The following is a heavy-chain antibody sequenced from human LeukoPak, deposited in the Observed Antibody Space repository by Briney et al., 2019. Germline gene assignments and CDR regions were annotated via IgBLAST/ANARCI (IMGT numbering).Heavy chain of an antibody. CDR3: ARAKYSNCFDY. Sequence: SETLSLTCTVSGYSISSGYYWGLIRQPPGKGLEWIGSIYHSGSTYYNPSLKSRVTISVDTSKNQFSLKLRSVTAADTAVYYCARAKYSNCFDYWGQGTLVTVSS. CDR2: IYHSGST. D-gene: IGHD4-11*01. V-gene: IGHV4-38-2*02. J-gene: IGHJ4*02. CDR1: GYSISSGYY.